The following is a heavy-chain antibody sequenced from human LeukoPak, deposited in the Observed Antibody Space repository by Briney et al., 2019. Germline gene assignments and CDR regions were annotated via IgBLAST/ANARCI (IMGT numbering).Heavy chain of an antibody. V-gene: IGHV1-18*01. D-gene: IGHD1-20*01. Sequence: ASVKVSCKASGYTFTSYGISWVRQAPGQGLEWMGWISAYNGNTNYAQKLQGRVTMTTDTSTSTAYMELRSLRSDDTAVYYCASCNWNDAAGAFDIWGQGTMVTVSS. CDR1: GYTFTSYG. CDR3: ASCNWNDAAGAFDI. CDR2: ISAYNGNT. J-gene: IGHJ3*02.